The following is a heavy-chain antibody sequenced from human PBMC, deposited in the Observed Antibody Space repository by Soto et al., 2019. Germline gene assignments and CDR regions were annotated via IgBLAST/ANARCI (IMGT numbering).Heavy chain of an antibody. CDR3: ARRDSYGGPNNCGMDV. D-gene: IGHD5-18*01. J-gene: IGHJ6*02. V-gene: IGHV3-30-3*01. CDR1: GFTFSNHA. Sequence: QVQLVESGGGVVQPGRSLRLSCAASGFTFSNHAMHWVRQAPGKGREWVAVISYDGNNIVYADSVKGRFTISRDNSENTLSLQMNRLREEYTGVYYCARRDSYGGPNNCGMDVWGQGTTVTV. CDR2: ISYDGNNI.